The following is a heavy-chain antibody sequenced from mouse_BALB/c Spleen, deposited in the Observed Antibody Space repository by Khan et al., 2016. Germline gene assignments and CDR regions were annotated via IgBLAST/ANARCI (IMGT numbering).Heavy chain of an antibody. D-gene: IGHD1-1*01. V-gene: IGHV1-18*01. CDR3: SDEGDTTSVSLAMDY. CDR1: GYTFTDYN. CDR2: INPNNGGT. J-gene: IGHJ4*01. Sequence: VRLQQSGPELVKPGASVKIPCKASGYTFTDYNMDWVKQSHGKSLEWIGDINPNNGGTTYNQKFKGKATLTVDKSSSTAYMELRSLTSMDTAVYYGSDEGDTTSVSLAMDYWGQGTSVTVSS.